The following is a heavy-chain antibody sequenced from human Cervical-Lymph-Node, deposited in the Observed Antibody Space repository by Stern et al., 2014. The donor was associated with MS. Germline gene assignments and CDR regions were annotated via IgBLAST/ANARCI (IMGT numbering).Heavy chain of an antibody. J-gene: IGHJ6*02. CDR2: ISRSSSTI. CDR3: ARDQVVVVPAAIHYYYYGMDV. D-gene: IGHD2-2*01. CDR1: GFTFSSYS. Sequence: EVQLEESGGGLVQPGGSLRLSCAASGFTFSSYSMNWVRQAPGQGLEWVLYISRSSSTIYYADSVKGRFTISRDNAKNSLYLQMNSLRDEDTAVYYCARDQVVVVPAAIHYYYYGMDVWGQGTTVTVSS. V-gene: IGHV3-48*02.